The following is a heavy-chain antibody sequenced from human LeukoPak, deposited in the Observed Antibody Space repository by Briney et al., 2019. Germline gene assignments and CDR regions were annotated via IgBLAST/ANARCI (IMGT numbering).Heavy chain of an antibody. Sequence: GGSLRLSCAASGFTFSTYGIHWVRQAPGKGLEWVAIIWYNGSNKYYVDSVKGRFTISRDNSKNTLYLQMNSLRAEGTGVYYCAREGLAVAGIGCYFDYWGQGTLVTVSS. CDR3: AREGLAVAGIGCYFDY. J-gene: IGHJ4*02. D-gene: IGHD6-19*01. V-gene: IGHV3-33*01. CDR2: IWYNGSNK. CDR1: GFTFSTYG.